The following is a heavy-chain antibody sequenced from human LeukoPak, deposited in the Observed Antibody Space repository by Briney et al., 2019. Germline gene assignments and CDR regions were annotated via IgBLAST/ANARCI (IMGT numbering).Heavy chain of an antibody. CDR1: GGTFSSYT. Sequence: SVKVSCKASGGTFSSYTISWLRQAPGQGLEWMGRIIPILGIANYAQKFQGRVTITADKSTSTAYMELSSLRSEDTAVYYCARGYCSSTSCYGGNWFDPWGQGTLVTVSS. CDR3: ARGYCSSTSCYGGNWFDP. D-gene: IGHD2-2*01. CDR2: IIPILGIA. J-gene: IGHJ5*02. V-gene: IGHV1-69*02.